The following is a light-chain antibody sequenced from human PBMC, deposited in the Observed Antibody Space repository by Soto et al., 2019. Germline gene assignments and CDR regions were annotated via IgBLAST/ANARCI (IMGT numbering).Light chain of an antibody. J-gene: IGLJ1*01. CDR1: SSNMGTNT. Sequence: QSVLTQPPSASGTPGQRVTISCSGGSSNMGTNTVSWYQQVPGTAPKVLIYVNDQRPSGVPDRFSGSNSGTSASLAISRLQPEDEAEYYCVAWDDSLNGHVFGTGTKVTVL. CDR2: VND. CDR3: VAWDDSLNGHV. V-gene: IGLV1-44*01.